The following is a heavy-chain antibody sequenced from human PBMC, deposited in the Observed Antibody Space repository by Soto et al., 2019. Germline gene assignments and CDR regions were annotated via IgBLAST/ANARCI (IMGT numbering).Heavy chain of an antibody. D-gene: IGHD6-13*01. J-gene: IGHJ6*02. Sequence: QVQLQQWGAGLLKPSETLSLTCAVYGGSFSGYYWSWIRQPPGKGLEWIGEINHSGSTNYKPSLKSRVTISVDTSKHQFSLKLSSVTAADTAVYYCARYQVAAAGTRGGYYGMDVWGQGTTVTVSS. CDR1: GGSFSGYY. CDR3: ARYQVAAAGTRGGYYGMDV. V-gene: IGHV4-34*01. CDR2: INHSGST.